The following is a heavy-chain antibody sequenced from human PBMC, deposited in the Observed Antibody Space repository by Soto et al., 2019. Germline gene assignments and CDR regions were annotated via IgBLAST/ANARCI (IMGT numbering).Heavy chain of an antibody. CDR3: AREMAALNYFAS. D-gene: IGHD2-15*01. CDR1: GFTFSSYS. CDR2: ISSSSSTI. J-gene: IGHJ4*02. Sequence: EVQLVESGGGLVQPGGSLRLSCAASGFTFSSYSMNWVRQAPGKGLEWVSYISSSSSTIYYADSVKGRFTISRDNAKNSLYLQMNILRAEDTAVYYCAREMAALNYFASWGQGTLVTVSS. V-gene: IGHV3-48*01.